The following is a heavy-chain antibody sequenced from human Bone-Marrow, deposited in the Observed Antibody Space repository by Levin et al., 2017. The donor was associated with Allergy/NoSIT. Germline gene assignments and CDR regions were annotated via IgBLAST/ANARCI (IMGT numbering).Heavy chain of an antibody. J-gene: IGHJ3*02. CDR1: GFIFSSSA. Sequence: GGSLRLSCAASGFIFSSSAMSWVRQAPGKGLEWVSSISGSDESTYYTDSVKGRLTISRDNSKNTIYLQMNSLRAEDTAVYYCAKVRRGLDAFDIWGQGTMVTVSS. V-gene: IGHV3-23*01. D-gene: IGHD3/OR15-3a*01. CDR2: ISGSDEST. CDR3: AKVRRGLDAFDI.